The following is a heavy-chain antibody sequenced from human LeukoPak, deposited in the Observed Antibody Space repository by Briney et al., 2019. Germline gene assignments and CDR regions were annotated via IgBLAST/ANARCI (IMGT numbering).Heavy chain of an antibody. CDR3: ASGTIFGVVRYFDY. CDR1: GGSISSYY. J-gene: IGHJ4*02. V-gene: IGHV4-59*01. CDR2: IYYSGST. Sequence: SETLSLTCTVSGGSISSYYWSWIRQPPGKGLEWIGYIYYSGSTNYNPSLKSRVTISVDTSKNQFSLKLSSVTAADTAVYYCASGTIFGVVRYFDYWGQGTLVTVSS. D-gene: IGHD3-3*01.